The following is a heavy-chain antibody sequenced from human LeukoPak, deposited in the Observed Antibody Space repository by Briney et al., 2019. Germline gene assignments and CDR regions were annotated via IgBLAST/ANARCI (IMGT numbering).Heavy chain of an antibody. V-gene: IGHV3-30*04. J-gene: IGHJ4*02. CDR1: GFTFSSYA. CDR2: ISYVGSNK. CDR3: ARAGTGYSYGFFDY. Sequence: GRSLRLSCAASGFTFSSYAMHWVRQAPGKGLEGVAVISYVGSNKYYADSVKGRFTISRDNSKNTLYLQMNSLRAEDTAVYYCARAGTGYSYGFFDYWGQGTLVTVSS. D-gene: IGHD5-18*01.